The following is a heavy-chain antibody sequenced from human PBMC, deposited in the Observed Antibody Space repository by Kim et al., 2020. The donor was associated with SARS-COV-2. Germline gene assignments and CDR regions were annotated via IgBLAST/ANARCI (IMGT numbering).Heavy chain of an antibody. CDR3: ARDDGKSRGVLDY. D-gene: IGHD6-6*01. CDR1: GFTFSSYS. V-gene: IGHV3-21*01. J-gene: IGHJ4*02. CDR2: ISSSSSYI. Sequence: GGSLRLSCAASGFTFSSYSMNWVRQAPGKGLEWVSSISSSSSYIYYADSVKGRFTISRDNAKNSLYLQMNSLRAEDTAVYYCARDDGKSRGVLDYWGQGTLVTVSS.